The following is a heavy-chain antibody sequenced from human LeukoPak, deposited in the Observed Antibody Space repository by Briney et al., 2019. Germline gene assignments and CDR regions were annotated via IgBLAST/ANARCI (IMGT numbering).Heavy chain of an antibody. J-gene: IGHJ4*02. CDR2: IRSDGSNK. D-gene: IGHD6-19*01. CDR3: ARILDSAWGELGY. CDR1: GFSFSSYG. Sequence: GGSLRLSCAGSGFSFSSYGVHWARQAPGKGLEWMAFIRSDGSNKYYADSVKGRFTISRDNSKNTLYLQMNSLRAEDTAVYYCARILDSAWGELGYWGQETLVTVSS. V-gene: IGHV3-30*02.